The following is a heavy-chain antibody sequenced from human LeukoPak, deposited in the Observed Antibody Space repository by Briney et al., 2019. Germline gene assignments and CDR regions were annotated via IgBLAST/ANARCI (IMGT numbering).Heavy chain of an antibody. CDR1: GDSISGSSYY. V-gene: IGHV4-39*07. D-gene: IGHD4-17*01. Sequence: PSETLSLTCTVSGDSISGSSYYWGWIRQPPGTGLEWIGSIYYSGSTYYNPSLKSRVTISVDTTKNQFSLKLSSVTAADTAVYYCARDRRGYGDYVSYWGQGSLVTVSS. J-gene: IGHJ4*02. CDR2: IYYSGST. CDR3: ARDRRGYGDYVSY.